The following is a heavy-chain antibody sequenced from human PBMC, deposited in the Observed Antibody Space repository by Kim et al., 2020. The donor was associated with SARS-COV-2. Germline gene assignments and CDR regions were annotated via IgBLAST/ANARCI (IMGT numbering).Heavy chain of an antibody. CDR3: AGGGTTVKGLLDY. V-gene: IGHV3-21*01. J-gene: IGHJ4*02. D-gene: IGHD4-4*01. CDR1: GFTFSSYS. Sequence: GSLRLSCAASGFTFSSYSMNWVRQAPGKGLEWVSSISSSSSYIYYADSVKGRFTISRDDAKNSLYLQMNSLRVEDTAVYYCAGGGTTVKGLLDYWGQGTLVTVSS. CDR2: ISSSSSYI.